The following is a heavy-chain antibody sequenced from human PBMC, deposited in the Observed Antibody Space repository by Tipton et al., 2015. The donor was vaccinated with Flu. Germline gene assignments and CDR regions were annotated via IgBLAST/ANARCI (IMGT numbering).Heavy chain of an antibody. CDR3: ARAIAAAGPWGLKAANFDY. V-gene: IGHV4-59*08. D-gene: IGHD6-13*01. CDR1: GGPISSYY. CDR2: IYHSGST. Sequence: TLSLTCTVSGGPISSYYWSWIRQPPGKGPEWIGSIYHSGSTYYNPSLKSRVTISVDTSKNQFSLKLSSVTAADTAVYYCARAIAAAGPWGLKAANFDYWGQGTLVTVSS. J-gene: IGHJ4*02.